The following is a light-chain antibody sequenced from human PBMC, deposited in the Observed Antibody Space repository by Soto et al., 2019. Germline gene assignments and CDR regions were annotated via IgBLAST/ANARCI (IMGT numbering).Light chain of an antibody. Sequence: EIVFTQSPGILSLSPGERATLSCSAIQSVSSHYLACYQHTPGQAPRLLFYGASSRANGIPDRFSVSGSGTDLTLTLGRLEPEDFAVYDCHLYGISPTRTFCQGTKVDIK. CDR3: HLYGISPTRT. J-gene: IGKJ1*01. V-gene: IGKV3-20*01. CDR2: GAS. CDR1: QSVSSHY.